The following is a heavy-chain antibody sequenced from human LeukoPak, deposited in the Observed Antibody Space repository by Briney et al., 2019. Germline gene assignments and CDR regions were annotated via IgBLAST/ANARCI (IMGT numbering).Heavy chain of an antibody. J-gene: IGHJ5*02. CDR2: INPNSGGT. D-gene: IGHD2-21*01. V-gene: IGHV1-2*02. CDR1: GYTFTGYY. CDR3: ARDLFPGPIGNWFDP. Sequence: GASVKVSCKASGYTFTGYYMHWVRQAPGQGLEWMGWINPNSGGTNYAQKFQGRVTMTRDTSISTAYMELSRLGSDDTAVYYCARDLFPGPIGNWFDPWGQGTLVTVSS.